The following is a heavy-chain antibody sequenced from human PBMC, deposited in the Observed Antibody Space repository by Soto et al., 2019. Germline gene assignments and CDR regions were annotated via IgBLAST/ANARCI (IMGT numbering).Heavy chain of an antibody. V-gene: IGHV3-30*18. J-gene: IGHJ4*02. D-gene: IGHD3-22*01. CDR2: ISYDGSNK. CDR3: AKDRDTYYYDSSGYSPEDDY. Sequence: QVQLVESGGGVVQPGRSLRLSCAASGFTFSSYGMHWVRQAPGKGLEWVAVISYDGSNKYYADSVKGRFTISRDNSKNTLYLQMNSLRAEDTAVYYCAKDRDTYYYDSSGYSPEDDYWGQGTLVTVSS. CDR1: GFTFSSYG.